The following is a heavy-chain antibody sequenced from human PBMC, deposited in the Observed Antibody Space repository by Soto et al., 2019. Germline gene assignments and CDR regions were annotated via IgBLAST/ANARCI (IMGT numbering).Heavy chain of an antibody. CDR1: AFTFSSYA. Sequence: QVLLVESGGGVVQPGGSLRLSCAASAFTFSSYAMHWVRQAPGKGLQRVAAISSDGNNLYYEDSVEGRFTISRDNSQNTLYLHVSSLRAEDTGVYYCARGGAVAGEDWFDPWGQGTPVTVSS. CDR3: ARGGAVAGEDWFDP. CDR2: ISSDGNNL. J-gene: IGHJ5*02. D-gene: IGHD6-19*01. V-gene: IGHV3-30-3*01.